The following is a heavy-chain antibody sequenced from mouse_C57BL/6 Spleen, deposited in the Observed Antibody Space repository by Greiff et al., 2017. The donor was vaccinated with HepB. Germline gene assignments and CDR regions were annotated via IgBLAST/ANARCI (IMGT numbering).Heavy chain of an antibody. J-gene: IGHJ3*01. Sequence: DVQLQESGPGLVKPSQSLSLTCSVTGYSITSGYYWNWIRQFPGNKLEWMGYISYDGSNNYNPSLKNRISITRDTSKNQFFLKLNSVTTEDTATYYCARGDYSNYEAWFAYWGQGTLVTVSA. CDR1: GYSITSGYY. D-gene: IGHD2-5*01. V-gene: IGHV3-6*01. CDR3: ARGDYSNYEAWFAY. CDR2: ISYDGSN.